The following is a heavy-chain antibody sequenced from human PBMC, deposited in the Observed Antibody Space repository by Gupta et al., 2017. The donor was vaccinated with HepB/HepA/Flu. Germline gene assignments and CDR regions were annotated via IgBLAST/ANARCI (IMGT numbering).Heavy chain of an antibody. D-gene: IGHD3-10*01. CDR3: ARHTDGYMVRGVLPPFDY. J-gene: IGHJ4*02. Sequence: QVQLQESGPGLVKPSETLSLTCTVSGGSISSYYWSWIRQPPGKGLEWIGYIYYSGSTNYNPSLKSRVTISVDTSKNQFSLKLSSVTAADTAVYYCARHTDGYMVRGVLPPFDYWGQGTLVTVSS. CDR1: GGSISSYY. CDR2: IYYSGST. V-gene: IGHV4-59*08.